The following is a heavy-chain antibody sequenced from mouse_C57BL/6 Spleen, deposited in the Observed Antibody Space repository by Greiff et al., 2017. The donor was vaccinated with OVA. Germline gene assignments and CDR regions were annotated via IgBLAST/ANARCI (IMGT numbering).Heavy chain of an antibody. Sequence: EVQLQQSGAELVRPGASVKLSCTASGFNIKDDYMHWVKQRPEQGLEWIGWIDPENGDTEYASKFQGKATITVDTSSNTAYLQLSSLTSEDTAVYYCTPITTVVADGWFAYWGQGTLVTVSA. D-gene: IGHD1-1*01. CDR3: TPITTVVADGWFAY. J-gene: IGHJ3*01. V-gene: IGHV14-4*01. CDR2: IDPENGDT. CDR1: GFNIKDDY.